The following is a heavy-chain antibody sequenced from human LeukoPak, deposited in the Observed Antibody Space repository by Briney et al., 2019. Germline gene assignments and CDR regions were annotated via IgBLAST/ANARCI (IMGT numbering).Heavy chain of an antibody. D-gene: IGHD6-6*01. CDR1: GYTFTSYA. CDR3: ARAGPYSSSSGLPLDY. V-gene: IGHV1-3*01. Sequence: ASVKVSYKASGYTFTSYAMHWVRQAPGQRLEWMGWINAGNGNTKYSQKFQGRVTITRDTSASTAYMELSSLRSEDTAVYYCARAGPYSSSSGLPLDYWGQGTLVTVSS. CDR2: INAGNGNT. J-gene: IGHJ4*02.